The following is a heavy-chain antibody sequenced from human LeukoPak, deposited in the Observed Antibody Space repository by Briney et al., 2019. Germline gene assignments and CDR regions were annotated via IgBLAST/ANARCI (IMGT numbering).Heavy chain of an antibody. Sequence: KPSETLSLTCAVYGGSFSGYYWSWIRQPPGKGLEWIGEINHSGSTNYNPSLKSRVTISVDTSKNQFSLKLSSVTAADTAVYYCARALTGLYYFDYWGQGTLVTVSS. D-gene: IGHD1-14*01. CDR2: INHSGST. CDR3: ARALTGLYYFDY. CDR1: GGSFSGYY. V-gene: IGHV4-34*01. J-gene: IGHJ4*02.